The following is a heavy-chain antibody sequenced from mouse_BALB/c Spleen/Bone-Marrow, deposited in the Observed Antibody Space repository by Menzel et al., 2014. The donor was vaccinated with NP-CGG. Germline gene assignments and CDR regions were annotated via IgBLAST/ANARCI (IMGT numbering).Heavy chain of an antibody. J-gene: IGHJ3*01. CDR2: ISGGGSYT. Sequence: EVHLVESGGGLVKSGGSLKLSCAASGFTFSNYGMSWVRQTPERRLEWVATISGGGSYTFYSDSVKGRFTISRDNAKNNLYLQLSSLRSEDTALYYCARHAYYDQTEVSFVYWGQGTLVTVS. CDR1: GFTFSNYG. CDR3: ARHAYYDQTEVSFVY. D-gene: IGHD2-4*01. V-gene: IGHV5-9-2*01.